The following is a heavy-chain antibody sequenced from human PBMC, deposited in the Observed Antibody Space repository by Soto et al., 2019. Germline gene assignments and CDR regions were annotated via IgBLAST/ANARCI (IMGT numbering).Heavy chain of an antibody. D-gene: IGHD3-3*01. CDR1: GFTFNNYA. V-gene: IGHV3-23*01. CDR3: AKDSGLTTIFGVDLHF. Sequence: EVQLLESGGGLVQPGGSLRLTCAASGFTFNNYALTWVRQAPGRGLEWVSTISGSGLTTHYADSVKGRFTISRDNSRDTLYLQVNSLRAEDTAVYYCAKDSGLTTIFGVDLHFWGQGTLVTVSS. CDR2: ISGSGLTT. J-gene: IGHJ4*02.